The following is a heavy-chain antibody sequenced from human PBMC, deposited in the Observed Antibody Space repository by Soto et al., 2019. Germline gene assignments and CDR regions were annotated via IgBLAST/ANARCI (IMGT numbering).Heavy chain of an antibody. CDR1: GFTFSSYW. V-gene: IGHV3-7*01. J-gene: IGHJ6*02. Sequence: ESGGGLVQPGGSLRLSCAASGFTFSSYWMSWVRQAPGKGLEWVANIKQDGSEKYYVDSVKGRVTISRDNAKNSLYLQMNSLRAEDTAVYYCARDPNIVATMGSIYYYYGMDVWGQGTTVTVSS. D-gene: IGHD5-12*01. CDR3: ARDPNIVATMGSIYYYYGMDV. CDR2: IKQDGSEK.